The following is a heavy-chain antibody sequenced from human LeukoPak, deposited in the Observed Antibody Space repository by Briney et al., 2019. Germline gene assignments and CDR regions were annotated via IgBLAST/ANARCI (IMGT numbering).Heavy chain of an antibody. CDR1: GFSFRYFA. J-gene: IGHJ4*02. V-gene: IGHV3-64*02. CDR3: TRDGGSFCDFDY. CDR2: INTDGRIT. Sequence: GGSLRLSCVGSGFSFRYFAIHWVRQAPVKGLEYVSVINTDGRITYYADSVKGRFTISRDNSKNTVYLQMGSLRGDDMAVYYCTRDGGSFCDFDYWGQGALVTVSS. D-gene: IGHD1-26*01.